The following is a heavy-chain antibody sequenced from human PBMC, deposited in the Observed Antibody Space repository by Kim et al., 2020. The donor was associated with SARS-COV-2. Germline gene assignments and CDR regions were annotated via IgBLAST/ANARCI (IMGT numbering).Heavy chain of an antibody. J-gene: IGHJ6*02. CDR3: ARSFKDSGYAGDYYYYYGMDV. Sequence: GESLKISCKGSGYSFTSYWIGWVRQMPGKGLEWMGIIYPGDSDTRYSPSFQGQVTISADKSISTAYLQWSSLKASDTAMSYCARSFKDSGYAGDYYYYYGMDVWGQGTTVTVSS. D-gene: IGHD5-12*01. CDR2: IYPGDSDT. V-gene: IGHV5-51*01. CDR1: GYSFTSYW.